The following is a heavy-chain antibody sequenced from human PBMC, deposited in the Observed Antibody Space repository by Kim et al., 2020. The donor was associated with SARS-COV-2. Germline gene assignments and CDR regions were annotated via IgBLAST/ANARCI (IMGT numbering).Heavy chain of an antibody. CDR1: GGSFSGYY. CDR2: INHSGST. V-gene: IGHV4-34*01. CDR3: ARGGYSGWFDP. Sequence: SETLSLTCAVYGGSFSGYYWSWIRQPPGKGLEWIGEINHSGSTNYNPSLKSRVTISVDTSKNQFSLKLSSVTAADTAVYYCARGGYSGWFDPWGQGTLVTVSS. J-gene: IGHJ5*02. D-gene: IGHD2-15*01.